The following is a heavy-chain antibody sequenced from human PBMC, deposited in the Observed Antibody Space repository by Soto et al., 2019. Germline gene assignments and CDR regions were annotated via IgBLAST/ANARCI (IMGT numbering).Heavy chain of an antibody. CDR3: AKGFSQQLSFYYYGMDV. CDR1: GFTFSSYG. V-gene: IGHV3-30*18. CDR2: ISYDGSNK. Sequence: PGGSLRLSCAASGFTFSSYGMHWVRQAPGKGLEWVAVISYDGSNKYYADSVKGRFTISRDNSRNTLYLQMNSLRAEDTAVYYCAKGFSQQLSFYYYGMDVWGQGTTVTVSS. J-gene: IGHJ6*02. D-gene: IGHD6-13*01.